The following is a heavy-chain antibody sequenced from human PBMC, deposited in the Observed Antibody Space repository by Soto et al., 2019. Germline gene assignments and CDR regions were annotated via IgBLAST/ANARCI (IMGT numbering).Heavy chain of an antibody. CDR2: IYPGDSDT. J-gene: IGHJ6*03. CDR3: ARQGQSVLWSPHYHDYMAV. CDR1: GYSFTSYW. D-gene: IGHD3-10*01. V-gene: IGHV5-51*01. Sequence: PGESLKISCKGSGYSFTSYWIGGVRQMPGKGLEWMGIIYPGDSDTRYSPSFQCQVTISAAKSISTAYLQWSSLKASDTAMYYCARQGQSVLWSPHYHDYMAVWGKRTTVTVSS.